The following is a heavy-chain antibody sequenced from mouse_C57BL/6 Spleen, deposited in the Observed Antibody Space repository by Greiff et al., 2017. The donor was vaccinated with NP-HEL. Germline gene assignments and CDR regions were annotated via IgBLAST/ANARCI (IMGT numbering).Heavy chain of an antibody. CDR3: ARRIYYYGSSYDYYAMDY. Sequence: QVQLKESGAELARPGASVKMSCKASGYTFTSYTMHWVKQRPGQGLEWIGYINPSSGYTKYNQKFKDKATLTADKSSSTAYMQLSSLTSEDSAVYYCARRIYYYGSSYDYYAMDYWGQGTSVTVSS. CDR1: GYTFTSYT. J-gene: IGHJ4*01. V-gene: IGHV1-4*01. D-gene: IGHD1-1*01. CDR2: INPSSGYT.